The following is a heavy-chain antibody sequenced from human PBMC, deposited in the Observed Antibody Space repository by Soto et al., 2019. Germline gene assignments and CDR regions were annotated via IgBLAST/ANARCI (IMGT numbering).Heavy chain of an antibody. CDR1: GRPVDDYY. V-gene: IGHV4-34*09. J-gene: IGHJ4*02. CDR3: ARTPGY. CDR2: INHTGHT. Sequence: TLSVTCAVDGRPVDDYYWSWIRQPPGKGLEWIGEINHTGHTNYNPSLKSRVTISVDTSKNQFSLKLSSVTAADTAVYYCARTPGYWGQGTLVTVSS.